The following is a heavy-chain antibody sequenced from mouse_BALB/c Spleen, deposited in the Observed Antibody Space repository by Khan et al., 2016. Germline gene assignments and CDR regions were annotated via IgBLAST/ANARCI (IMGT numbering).Heavy chain of an antibody. CDR3: ARTARATFVY. CDR2: IHTSTGEP. J-gene: IGHJ3*01. CDR1: GYTFTNYG. D-gene: IGHD3-1*01. V-gene: IGHV9-3*02. Sequence: QIQLVQSGPELKTPGETVKISCKASGYTFTNYGMNWVKQAPGKGLKWMGWIHTSTGEPTYAEEFKGRIAFSLETSANTASLQINNLKSEDTATYFCARTARATFVYWGQGTLVTVSA.